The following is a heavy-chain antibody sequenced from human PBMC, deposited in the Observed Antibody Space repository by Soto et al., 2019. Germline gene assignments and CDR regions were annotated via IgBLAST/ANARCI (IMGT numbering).Heavy chain of an antibody. D-gene: IGHD3-22*01. Sequence: EVQLVESGGGVIRPGGSLRLSCAASGFTFDDYGMSWVRQAPGKGLEWVSGINWNGGSTGYADSVKGRFTISRDNAKNSLYLQMNSLRAEDTALYYCARVAPYDSSGYYRYYYYYGMDVWGQGTTVTVSS. V-gene: IGHV3-20*04. CDR1: GFTFDDYG. CDR2: INWNGGST. CDR3: ARVAPYDSSGYYRYYYYYGMDV. J-gene: IGHJ6*02.